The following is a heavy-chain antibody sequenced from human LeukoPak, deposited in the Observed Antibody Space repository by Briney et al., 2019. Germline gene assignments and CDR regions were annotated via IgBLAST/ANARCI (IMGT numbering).Heavy chain of an antibody. V-gene: IGHV1-2*02. CDR2: INPNSGGT. Sequence: GASVKVSCKASGYTFTGYYMHWVRQAPGQGLERMGWINPNSGGTNYAQKFQGRVTMTRDTSISTAYMELSRLRSDDTAVYYCARATTITQDAFDIWGQGTMVTVSS. J-gene: IGHJ3*02. D-gene: IGHD1-1*01. CDR1: GYTFTGYY. CDR3: ARATTITQDAFDI.